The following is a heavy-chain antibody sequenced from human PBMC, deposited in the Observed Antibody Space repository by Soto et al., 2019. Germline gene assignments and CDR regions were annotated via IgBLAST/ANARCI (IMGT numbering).Heavy chain of an antibody. CDR2: ISYDGSNK. CDR1: GFTFSSYG. J-gene: IGHJ5*02. D-gene: IGHD4-17*01. Sequence: QVQLVESGGGVVQPGRSLRLSCAASGFTFSSYGMHWVRQAPGKGLEWVAVISYDGSNKYYADSVKGRFTISRDNSKNTLYLQMNSLRAEDTAVYYCAKDRANDYSFWFDPGAREPWSPSPQ. CDR3: AKDRANDYSFWFDP. V-gene: IGHV3-30*18.